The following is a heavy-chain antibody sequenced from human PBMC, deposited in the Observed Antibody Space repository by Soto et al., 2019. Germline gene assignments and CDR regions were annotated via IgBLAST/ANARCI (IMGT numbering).Heavy chain of an antibody. CDR1: GFTFSSYW. Sequence: EVQLVESGGGLVQPGGSLRLSCAASGFTFSSYWMSWVRQAPGKGLEWVANIKQDGSENYYVDSVKGRFTISRDNAKNSLYLQMNSLRAEDTAVYYCARDIAVAANWFDPWGQGTLVTVSS. J-gene: IGHJ5*02. V-gene: IGHV3-7*01. CDR3: ARDIAVAANWFDP. CDR2: IKQDGSEN. D-gene: IGHD6-19*01.